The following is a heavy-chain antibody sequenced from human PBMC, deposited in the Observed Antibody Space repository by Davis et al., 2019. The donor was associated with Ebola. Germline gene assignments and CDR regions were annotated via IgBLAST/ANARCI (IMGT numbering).Heavy chain of an antibody. Sequence: GGSLRLSCAASGFTFSTYSMSWVRQAPGKGLEWVSSISSDSDYIYYADSAKGRFTISRDNAKNSLYLQMHSLRAEDTAMYYCASSLVADHWGQGTLVTVSS. D-gene: IGHD5-12*01. CDR2: ISSDSDYI. CDR1: GFTFSTYS. V-gene: IGHV3-21*04. CDR3: ASSLVADH. J-gene: IGHJ4*02.